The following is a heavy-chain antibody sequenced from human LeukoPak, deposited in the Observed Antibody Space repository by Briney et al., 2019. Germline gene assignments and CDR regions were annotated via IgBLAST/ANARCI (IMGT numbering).Heavy chain of an antibody. V-gene: IGHV3-30-3*01. J-gene: IGHJ6*02. D-gene: IGHD3-22*01. Sequence: GRSLRLSCAASGFTFSSYAMHWVRQAPGKGLEWVAVISYDGSNKYYADSVKGRFTISRDNSKNTLYLQMNSLRAEDTAVYYCARVGGQKTYYYDSSGNPSGYGMTSGAKGPRSPSP. CDR3: ARVGGQKTYYYDSSGNPSGYGMTS. CDR2: ISYDGSNK. CDR1: GFTFSSYA.